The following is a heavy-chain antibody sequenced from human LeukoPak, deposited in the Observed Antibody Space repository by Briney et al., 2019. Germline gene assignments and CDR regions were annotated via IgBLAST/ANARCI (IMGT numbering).Heavy chain of an antibody. Sequence: PGGSLRLSCAASGFTFSSYSMNWVRQAPGKGLKWVSSISSSSSYIYYADSVKGRFTISRDNAKNSLYLQMNSLRAEDTAVYYCPSVEDGQRLAEYYFDYWGQGTLVTVSS. D-gene: IGHD6-19*01. J-gene: IGHJ4*02. V-gene: IGHV3-21*01. CDR2: ISSSSSYI. CDR3: PSVEDGQRLAEYYFDY. CDR1: GFTFSSYS.